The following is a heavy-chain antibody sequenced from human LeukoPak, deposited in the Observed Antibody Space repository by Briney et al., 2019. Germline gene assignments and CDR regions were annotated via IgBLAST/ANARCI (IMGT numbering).Heavy chain of an antibody. V-gene: IGHV3-23*01. CDR2: ISGSGGST. Sequence: GGSLRLSCAASGFTFSSYAMNWVRQAPGKGLEWVSSISGSGGSTFHADSVKGRFTISRDNSKNTLYLQMNSLRAEDTAVYYCAKDLGERSGGRLIVVVTSTFDYWGQGTLVTVSS. D-gene: IGHD3-22*01. CDR1: GFTFSSYA. J-gene: IGHJ4*02. CDR3: AKDLGERSGGRLIVVVTSTFDY.